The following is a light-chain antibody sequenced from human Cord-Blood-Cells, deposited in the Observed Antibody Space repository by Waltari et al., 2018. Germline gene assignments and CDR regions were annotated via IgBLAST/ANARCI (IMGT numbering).Light chain of an antibody. Sequence: QSALTQPASVSGSPGQPITLSCPCTSSAVGGYNYLPWYQQHPGKAPRLMIYDVSNRPSGVSNRFSGSKSGNTASLTISGLQAEDEADYYCSSYTSSSTVVFGGGTKLTVL. CDR3: SSYTSSSTVV. CDR1: SSAVGGYNY. J-gene: IGLJ2*01. V-gene: IGLV2-14*01. CDR2: DVS.